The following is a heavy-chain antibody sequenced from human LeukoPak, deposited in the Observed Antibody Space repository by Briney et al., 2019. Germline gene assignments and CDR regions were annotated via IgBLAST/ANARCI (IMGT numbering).Heavy chain of an antibody. V-gene: IGHV1-69*01. CDR1: GGTFSSYA. CDR3: ARDVGGRNDAFDI. D-gene: IGHD2-15*01. Sequence: ASVKVSCKASGGTFSSYAISWVRLAPGQGLEWMVGIIPIFGTANYAQKFQGRVTITADESTSTAYMELSSLRSEDTTVYYCARDVGGRNDAFDIWGQGTMVTVSS. CDR2: IIPIFGTA. J-gene: IGHJ3*02.